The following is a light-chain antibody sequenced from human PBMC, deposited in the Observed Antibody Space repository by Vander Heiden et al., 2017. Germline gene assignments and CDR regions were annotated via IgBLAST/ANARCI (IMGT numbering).Light chain of an antibody. V-gene: IGKV3-20*01. J-gene: IGKJ5*01. CDR1: QSVSSSY. CDR2: GAS. CDR3: QQDGSSPIT. Sequence: IRLTQSPGTLSLSPGERATLSCRASQSVSSSYLAWYQQKPGQAPRLLIYGASSRATGIPDRFSGSGSGTDFTLTISRLEPEDFAVYYCQQDGSSPITFGQGTPMXIK.